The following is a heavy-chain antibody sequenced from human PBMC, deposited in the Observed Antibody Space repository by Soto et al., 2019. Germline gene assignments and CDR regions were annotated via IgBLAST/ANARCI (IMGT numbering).Heavy chain of an antibody. CDR2: IIPIIRVT. CDR3: ARESLGAKGADH. D-gene: IGHD7-27*01. Sequence: QVQLVQSGAEVKRPGSSVKVSCESSGDTFNSYLISWVRQAPGQGLEWMGGIIPIIRVTHYAQRFQGRVTISALSSSATASMEFPNLGFEDTALYYCARESLGAKGADHWGQGTLVTVSS. CDR1: GDTFNSYL. J-gene: IGHJ4*02. V-gene: IGHV1-69*17.